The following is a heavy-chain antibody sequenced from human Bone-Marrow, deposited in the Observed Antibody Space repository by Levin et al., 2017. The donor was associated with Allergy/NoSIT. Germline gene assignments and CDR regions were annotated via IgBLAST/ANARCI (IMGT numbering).Heavy chain of an antibody. CDR3: ARGRRETFGMFVLGRPIQTTYAMDV. D-gene: IGHD3-3*01. V-gene: IGHV4-34*01. Sequence: KASETLSLTCAVYVGSFSGYYWNWVRQPPGKGLEWIGEINHSGSTNYHPSLKSRVTIAVDTSKNQFSLKLSSVTAADTAIYYCARGRRETFGMFVLGRPIQTTYAMDVWGQGTTVSVSS. J-gene: IGHJ6*02. CDR1: VGSFSGYY. CDR2: INHSGST.